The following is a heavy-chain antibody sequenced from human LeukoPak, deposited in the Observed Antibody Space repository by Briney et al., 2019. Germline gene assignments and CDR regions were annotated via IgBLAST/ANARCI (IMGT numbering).Heavy chain of an antibody. CDR2: INPTGGNI. V-gene: IGHV1-46*01. J-gene: IGHJ4*02. D-gene: IGHD3-22*01. CDR1: GYTFTRYD. Sequence: ASVKVSCKASGYTFTRYDVHWVRQAPGQGLEWMGIINPTGGNINYAQKFQGRVTMTRDTSTSTVYMELSSLRSEDTAVYYCARDGWFYYDSSDYSGFDYWGQGTLVTVSS. CDR3: ARDGWFYYDSSDYSGFDY.